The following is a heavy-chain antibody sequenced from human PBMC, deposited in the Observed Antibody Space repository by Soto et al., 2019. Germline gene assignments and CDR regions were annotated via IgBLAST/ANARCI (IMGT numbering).Heavy chain of an antibody. D-gene: IGHD6-6*01. CDR2: ISSSGSTI. CDR1: GFTFSDYY. V-gene: IGHV3-11*01. Sequence: QVQLVESGGGLVKPGGSLRLSCAASGFTFSDYYMSWIRQAPGKGLEWVSYISSSGSTIYYADSVKGRFTISRDNAKNSLYLQMNSLRSEDTAVYYCARESGHLEYSSVGSECFDYWGQGTLVTVSS. J-gene: IGHJ4*02. CDR3: ARESGHLEYSSVGSECFDY.